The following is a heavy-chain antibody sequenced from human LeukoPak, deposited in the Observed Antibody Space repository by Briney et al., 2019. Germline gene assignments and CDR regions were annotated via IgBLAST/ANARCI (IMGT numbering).Heavy chain of an antibody. D-gene: IGHD5-18*01. Sequence: PGGSLRLSCAASGFTSGFTLTKYWMSWVRQAPGKGLEWVANIKEDGSAEFYVDSVKGRFTISRDNAKNSLYLQMNSLRVEDTAVYYCATSRDAPMEKGGQGTLVTVSS. J-gene: IGHJ4*02. CDR1: GFTLTKYW. CDR3: ATSRDAPMEK. V-gene: IGHV3-7*01. CDR2: IKEDGSAE.